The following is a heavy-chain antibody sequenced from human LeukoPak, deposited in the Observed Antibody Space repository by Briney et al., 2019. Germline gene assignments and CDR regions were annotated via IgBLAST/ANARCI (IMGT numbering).Heavy chain of an antibody. D-gene: IGHD3-22*01. CDR2: ISYDGSNK. CDR1: GFTFSSYG. J-gene: IGHJ6*02. Sequence: GGSLRLSCAASGFTFSSYGMHWVRQAPGKGLEWVAVISYDGSNKYYADSVKGRFTISRDNFKNTLYLQMNSLRAEDTAVYYCAKDYYDSSGYYNYGMDVWGQGTTVTVSS. CDR3: AKDYYDSSGYYNYGMDV. V-gene: IGHV3-30*18.